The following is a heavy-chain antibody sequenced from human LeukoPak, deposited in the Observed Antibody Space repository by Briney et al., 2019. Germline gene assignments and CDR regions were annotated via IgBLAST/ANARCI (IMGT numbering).Heavy chain of an antibody. CDR3: AREMVGSSSCPLEY. V-gene: IGHV3-7*01. J-gene: IGHJ4*02. CDR2: IKQDGSEK. D-gene: IGHD6-6*01. CDR1: GFSISSHW. Sequence: GGSLRLSCAASGFSISSHWMSWVRQAPGKGREWVANIKQDGSEKYYVDSVKGRFTISRDNAKNSLYLQMNSLRAEDTAVYYCAREMVGSSSCPLEYWGQGTLVTVSS.